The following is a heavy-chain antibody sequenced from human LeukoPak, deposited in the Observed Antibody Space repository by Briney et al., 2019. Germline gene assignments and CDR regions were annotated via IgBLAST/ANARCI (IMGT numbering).Heavy chain of an antibody. CDR1: GFIVSSNY. CDR2: IHNDGST. CDR3: AALARDY. Sequence: PGGSLRLSCAASGFIVSSNYMTWVRQAPGEGLDWVSVIHNDGSTYYTDSVKGRFTISRDNSKNTLYLQMNSLRVEDTAVYYCAALARDYWGQGTLVTVSS. J-gene: IGHJ4*02. D-gene: IGHD3-3*02. V-gene: IGHV3-53*01.